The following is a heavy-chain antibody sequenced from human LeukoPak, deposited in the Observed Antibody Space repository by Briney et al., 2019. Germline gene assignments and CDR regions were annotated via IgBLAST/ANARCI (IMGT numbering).Heavy chain of an antibody. CDR3: ASRGR. J-gene: IGHJ4*02. D-gene: IGHD1-26*01. Sequence: SETLSLTCTVSGGSISSSSYYWGWIRQPPGKGLEWIGSIYYSGSTYYNPSLKSRVTISVDTSKNQFSLKLTSVTAADTAVYYCASRGRWGQGTLVTVSS. CDR1: GGSISSSSYY. V-gene: IGHV4-39*07. CDR2: IYYSGST.